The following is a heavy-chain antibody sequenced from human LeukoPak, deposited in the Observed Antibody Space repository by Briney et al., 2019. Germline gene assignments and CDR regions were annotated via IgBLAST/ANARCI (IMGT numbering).Heavy chain of an antibody. Sequence: PGGSLRLSCSSSGFTFSSYVMTWVRQAPGKGLEWVSGISDTGDSTYYADSVKGRFTISRDNSTNTVYLQMNSLRAEDTAVYYCAKGSSAVGGGLDVDYWGQGTLVTVSS. J-gene: IGHJ4*02. V-gene: IGHV3-23*01. D-gene: IGHD6-13*01. CDR2: ISDTGDST. CDR1: GFTFSSYV. CDR3: AKGSSAVGGGLDVDY.